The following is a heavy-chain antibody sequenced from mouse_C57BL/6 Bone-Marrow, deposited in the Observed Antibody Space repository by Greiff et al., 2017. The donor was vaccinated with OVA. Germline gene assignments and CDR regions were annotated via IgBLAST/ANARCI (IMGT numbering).Heavy chain of an antibody. V-gene: IGHV5-4*03. CDR2: ISDGGSYT. CDR3: ARFRLYAMDY. CDR1: GFTFSSYA. Sequence: DVKLVESGGGLVKPGGSLKLSCAASGFTFSSYAMSWVRQTPEKRLEWVATISDGGSYTYYPDNVKGRFTISRDNAKNNLYLQMSHLKSEDTAMYYCARFRLYAMDYWGQGTSVTVSS. D-gene: IGHD1-2*01. J-gene: IGHJ4*01.